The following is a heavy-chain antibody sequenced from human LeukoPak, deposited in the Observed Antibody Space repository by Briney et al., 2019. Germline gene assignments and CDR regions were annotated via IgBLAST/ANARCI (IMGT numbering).Heavy chain of an antibody. D-gene: IGHD1-26*01. CDR1: GGSISSGGYS. J-gene: IGHJ4*02. V-gene: IGHV4-61*02. CDR2: IYTSGST. Sequence: PSETLSLTCAVSGGSISSGGYSWSWIRQPAGKGLEWIGRIYTSGSTNYNPSLKSRVTISVDTSKNQFSLKLSSVTAADTAVYYCASSQWELEARGNSFDYWGQGTLVTVSS. CDR3: ASSQWELEARGNSFDY.